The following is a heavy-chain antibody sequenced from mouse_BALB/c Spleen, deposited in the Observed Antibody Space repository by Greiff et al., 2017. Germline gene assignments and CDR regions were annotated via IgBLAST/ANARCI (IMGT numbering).Heavy chain of an antibody. V-gene: IGHV3-6*02. CDR3: ARGPAFFAY. J-gene: IGHJ3*01. CDR2: ISYDGSN. CDR1: GYSITSGYY. Sequence: EVQLQESGPGLVKPSQSLSLTCSVTGYSITSGYYWNWIRQFPGNKLEWMGYISYDGSNNYNPSLKNRISITRDTSKNQFFLKLNSVTTEDTATYYCARGPAFFAYWGQGTLVTVSA.